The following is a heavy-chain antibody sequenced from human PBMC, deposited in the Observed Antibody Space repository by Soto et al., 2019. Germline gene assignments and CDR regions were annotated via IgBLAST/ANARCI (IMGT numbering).Heavy chain of an antibody. CDR2: IYYSGST. Sequence: SETLSLTCPVSGGSISSYYWSWIRQPPGKGLEWIGYIYYSGSTNYNPSLKSRVTISVDTSKNQFSLKLSSVTAADTAVYYCARVRGYSYGPNYYYYGMDVWGQGTTVTVSS. CDR1: GGSISSYY. CDR3: ARVRGYSYGPNYYYYGMDV. D-gene: IGHD5-18*01. J-gene: IGHJ6*02. V-gene: IGHV4-59*01.